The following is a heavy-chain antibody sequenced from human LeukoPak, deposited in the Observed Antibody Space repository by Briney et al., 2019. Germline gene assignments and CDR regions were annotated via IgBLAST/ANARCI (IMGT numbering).Heavy chain of an antibody. CDR2: INWNGGST. CDR3: ARDVSSSWYPYFDY. CDR1: GFSFEDYG. D-gene: IGHD6-13*01. V-gene: IGHV3-20*04. J-gene: IGHJ4*02. Sequence: GGSLRLSCAASGFSFEDYGMSWVRQVPGKGLEWVSGINWNGGSTGYADSVKGRFTISRDNAKNSLYLQMNSLRAEDTALYYCARDVSSSWYPYFDYWGQGTLVTVSS.